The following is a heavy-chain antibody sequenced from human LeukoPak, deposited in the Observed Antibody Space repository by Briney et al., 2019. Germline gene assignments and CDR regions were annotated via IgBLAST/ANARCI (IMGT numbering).Heavy chain of an antibody. CDR1: GFTFSSYW. CDR3: VSNTFDY. V-gene: IGHV3-74*01. Sequence: PGESLGLSCAASGFTFSSYWMHWVRQAPGKGLVWVSRINTDGSSTSYADSVKGRFTISRDNAKNTLYLQMNSLRAEDTAVYYCVSNTFDYWGQGTLVSVSS. J-gene: IGHJ4*02. D-gene: IGHD2/OR15-2a*01. CDR2: INTDGSST.